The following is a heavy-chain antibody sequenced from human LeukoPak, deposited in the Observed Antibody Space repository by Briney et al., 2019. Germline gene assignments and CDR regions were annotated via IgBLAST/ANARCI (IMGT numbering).Heavy chain of an antibody. CDR1: GFTFSDYY. Sequence: NPGGSLRLSCAASGFTFSDYYMSWIRQAPGKGLEWVSYISSSGSTIYYADSVKGRFTISRDNAKNSLYLQMNSLRAEDTAVYYCASGSIAAAGTVDYWGQGTLVTVSS. J-gene: IGHJ4*02. V-gene: IGHV3-11*01. D-gene: IGHD6-13*01. CDR3: ASGSIAAAGTVDY. CDR2: ISSSGSTI.